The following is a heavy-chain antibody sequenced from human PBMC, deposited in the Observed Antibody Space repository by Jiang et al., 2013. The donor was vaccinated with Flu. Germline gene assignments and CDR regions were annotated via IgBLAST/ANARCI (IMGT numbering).Heavy chain of an antibody. J-gene: IGHJ5*02. D-gene: IGHD5-18*01. Sequence: GAEVKKPGSSVKVSCKASGGTFSSYTISWVRQAPGQGLEWMGRIIPILGIANYAQKLQGRVTITADKSTSTAYMELSSLRSEDTAVYYCARNPRDTAMVGWWFDPWGQGTLVTVSS. CDR3: ARNPRDTAMVGWWFDP. CDR2: IIPILGIA. CDR1: GGTFSSYT. V-gene: IGHV1-69*02.